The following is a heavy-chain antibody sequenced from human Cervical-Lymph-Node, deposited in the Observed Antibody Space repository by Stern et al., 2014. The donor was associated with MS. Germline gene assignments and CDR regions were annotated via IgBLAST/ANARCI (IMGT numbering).Heavy chain of an antibody. CDR3: ARGLLGSENAFDN. CDR2: IHSYNGNT. D-gene: IGHD2-15*01. Sequence: QVQLVESGAEVKKPGASVKVSCKASGYTFTSYGISWVRQAPGQGLEWKGWIHSYNGNTYYAQKLQGLVIMTTDTSTSTSYMELRSLRADTTALYFCARGLLGSENAFDNWGQGTMVTVSS. CDR1: GYTFTSYG. V-gene: IGHV1-18*01. J-gene: IGHJ3*02.